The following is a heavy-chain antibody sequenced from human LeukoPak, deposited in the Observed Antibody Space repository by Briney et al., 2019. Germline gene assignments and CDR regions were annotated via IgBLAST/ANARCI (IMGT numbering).Heavy chain of an antibody. CDR1: GGSLSSYY. D-gene: IGHD5-18*01. J-gene: IGHJ4*02. CDR3: ARVGSYGYDY. V-gene: IGHV4-59*01. CDR2: IYYSGST. Sequence: SETLSLTCTVSGGSLSSYYWSWIRQPPGKGLEWIGYIYYSGSTNYNPSLKSRVTISVDTSKIQFSLKLSSVTAADTAVYYCARVGSYGYDYWGQGTLVTVSS.